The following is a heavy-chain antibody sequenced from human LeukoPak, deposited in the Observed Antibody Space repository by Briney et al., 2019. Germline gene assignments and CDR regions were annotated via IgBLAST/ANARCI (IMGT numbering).Heavy chain of an antibody. CDR3: ARDHEGGSYHKGGIGN. V-gene: IGHV1-69*04. CDR2: IIPILGIA. Sequence: SVKVSCKASGGTFSSYAISWVRQAPGQGLEWMGRIIPILGIANYAQKFQGRVTITADKSTSTAYMELSSLRSEDTAVYYCARDHEGGSYHKGGIGNWGQGTLVTVSS. D-gene: IGHD1-26*01. CDR1: GGTFSSYA. J-gene: IGHJ4*02.